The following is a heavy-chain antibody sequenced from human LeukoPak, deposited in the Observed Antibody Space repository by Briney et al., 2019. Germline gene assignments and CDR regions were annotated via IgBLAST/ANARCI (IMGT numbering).Heavy chain of an antibody. Sequence: PSHTLSLTCTVSGGSISSGGYYWSWIRQHPGKGLEWIGYIYYSGSTYYNPSLKSRVTISVDTSKNQFSLKLSSVTAADTAVYYCARDRNYYDSSGYYSAMVDYWGQGTLVTVSS. D-gene: IGHD3-22*01. V-gene: IGHV4-31*03. CDR2: IYYSGST. CDR1: GGSISSGGYY. J-gene: IGHJ4*02. CDR3: ARDRNYYDSSGYYSAMVDY.